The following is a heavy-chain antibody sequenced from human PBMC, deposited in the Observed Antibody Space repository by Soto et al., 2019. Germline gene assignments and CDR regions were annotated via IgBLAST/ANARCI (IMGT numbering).Heavy chain of an antibody. V-gene: IGHV3-11*01. D-gene: IGHD3-22*01. CDR2: TSGGGGTT. Sequence: GGSLRLSCLASGFNVSDSYITWIRQAPGKGLEWISYTSGGGGTTYYADSVKGRFTMSRDNSKNTLYLQMNSLRAEDTAVYFCAKDPNDYDSSAYYVDYWGRGTLVTVSS. CDR1: GFNVSDSY. J-gene: IGHJ4*02. CDR3: AKDPNDYDSSAYYVDY.